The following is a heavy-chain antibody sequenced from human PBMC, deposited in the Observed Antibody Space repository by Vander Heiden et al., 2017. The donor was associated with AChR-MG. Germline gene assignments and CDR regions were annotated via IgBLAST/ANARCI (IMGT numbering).Heavy chain of an antibody. D-gene: IGHD3-3*01. CDR2: IWYDGSKK. CDR1: GFTVSSDG. V-gene: IGHV3-33*01. Sequence: QVQLVASGGGVVQPGRSLRPPCAASGFTVSSDGMHWVRQAPGKGLEWVAVIWYDGSKKYYADSVKGRFTISRDNSKNTLYLQMNSLRAEDTAVYYCARVNYDCWSGSHGLDYWGQGTLVTVSS. CDR3: ARVNYDCWSGSHGLDY. J-gene: IGHJ4*02.